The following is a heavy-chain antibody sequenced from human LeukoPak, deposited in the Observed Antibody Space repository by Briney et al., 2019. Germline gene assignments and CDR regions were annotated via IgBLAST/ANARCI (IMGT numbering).Heavy chain of an antibody. D-gene: IGHD5-18*01. CDR1: GGSISSYY. CDR2: IYTSGST. J-gene: IGHJ5*02. CDR3: ARGSGYSYGYDWFDP. V-gene: IGHV4-4*07. Sequence: SETLSLTCTVSGGSISSYYWSWIRQPAGEGLEWIGRIYTSGSTDYNPSLKSRVTMSVDTSKSQFSLKLSPVAAADTAVYYCARGSGYSYGYDWFDPWGQGTLVTVSS.